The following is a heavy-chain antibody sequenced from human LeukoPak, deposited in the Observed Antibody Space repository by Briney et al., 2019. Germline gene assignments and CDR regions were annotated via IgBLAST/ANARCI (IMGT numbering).Heavy chain of an antibody. J-gene: IGHJ4*02. V-gene: IGHV1-18*01. D-gene: IGHD3-22*01. CDR2: ISAYNGNT. Sequence: ASVKVSCTASGYTFTSYGISWVRQAPGQGLERMGWISAYNGNTNYAQKLQGRVTMTTDTSTSTAYMELRSLRSDDTAVYYCARDPFDSSGYKPDYWGQGGLVTASS. CDR1: GYTFTSYG. CDR3: ARDPFDSSGYKPDY.